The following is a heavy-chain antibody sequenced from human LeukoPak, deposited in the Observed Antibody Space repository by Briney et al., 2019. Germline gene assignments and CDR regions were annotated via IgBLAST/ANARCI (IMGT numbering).Heavy chain of an antibody. CDR3: ARSKPFNYCSSTSYYAFDI. CDR2: ISGSSSYI. J-gene: IGHJ3*02. D-gene: IGHD2-2*01. CDR1: GFTFSSYG. V-gene: IGHV3-21*01. Sequence: GGSLRLSCAASGFTFSSYGMRWVRQAPGQGLEWVSSISGSSSYIYYADSLKGRFTISRDSAKNSLYLQMNSLRAEDTAVYYCARSKPFNYCSSTSYYAFDIWGQGTMVTVSS.